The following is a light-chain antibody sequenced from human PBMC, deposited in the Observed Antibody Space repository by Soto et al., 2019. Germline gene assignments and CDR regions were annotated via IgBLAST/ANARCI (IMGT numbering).Light chain of an antibody. CDR3: QQYKDYSWT. CDR1: QSIGIW. J-gene: IGKJ1*01. CDR2: KAS. Sequence: IQMTQPPSTLSASVGDRVAITCRTSQSIGIWLAWYQQKPGKAPRFLIYKASTLESGVPSRFSGSGSGTEFTLAISSLQPEDFGSYYCQQYKDYSWTFGQGTKVEIK. V-gene: IGKV1-5*03.